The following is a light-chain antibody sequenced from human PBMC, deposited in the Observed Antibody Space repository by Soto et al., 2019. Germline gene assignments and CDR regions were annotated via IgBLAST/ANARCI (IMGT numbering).Light chain of an antibody. Sequence: EIVLTQSPGTLSLSPGEGATLSCRASQSVSSSYLVWYQQKPGRAPRLLIYGASSRATGIPDRFSGSGSGTDFTLTISRLEPEDIAVYYCQQYGSSPPYTFGQGTKLEIK. CDR1: QSVSSSY. V-gene: IGKV3-20*01. J-gene: IGKJ2*01. CDR3: QQYGSSPPYT. CDR2: GAS.